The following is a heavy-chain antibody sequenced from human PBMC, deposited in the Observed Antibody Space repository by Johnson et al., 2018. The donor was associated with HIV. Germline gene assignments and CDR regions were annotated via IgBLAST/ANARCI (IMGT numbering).Heavy chain of an antibody. V-gene: IGHV3-15*01. CDR1: GFTFSNAW. CDR2: IKSKTDGGTT. J-gene: IGHJ3*02. D-gene: IGHD2-21*02. CDR3: TTAMWTAILTPPGDI. Sequence: VQLVESGGGLVKPGGSLRLSCAAYGFTFSNAWMSWVRQAPGKGLEWVGRIKSKTDGGTTDYAAPVKGRFTISRDDSKNTLYLQMNSLKTGDTAVYYCTTAMWTAILTPPGDIWGQGTMVTVSS.